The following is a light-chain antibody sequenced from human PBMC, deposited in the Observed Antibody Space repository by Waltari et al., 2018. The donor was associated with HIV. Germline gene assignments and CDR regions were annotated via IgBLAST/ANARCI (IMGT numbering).Light chain of an antibody. CDR2: SNN. V-gene: IGLV1-44*01. J-gene: IGLJ2*01. CDR3: AAWDDSLNGQGV. CDR1: SYNLGSNP. Sequence: QSVLTQPPSASGTPGKRVTISCSGSSYNLGSNPLNWYQQLPGTAPKLLIYSNNQRPSGVPDRFSGSKSGTSASLAISGLQSEDEADYYCAAWDDSLNGQGVFGGGTKLTVL.